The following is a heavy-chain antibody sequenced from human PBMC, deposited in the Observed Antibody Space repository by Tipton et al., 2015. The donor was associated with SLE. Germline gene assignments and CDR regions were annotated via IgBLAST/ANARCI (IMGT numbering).Heavy chain of an antibody. CDR2: IYYSGIS. CDR3: ARAKEYLTHDAYDM. J-gene: IGHJ3*02. V-gene: IGHV4-39*02. CDR1: GGSIISTTFY. Sequence: TLSLTCSVSGGSIISTTFYWGWIRQSPGKGLEWIGQIYYSGISLYNPSLKSRVSMSVDTSKNHFSLKLTSMTAADTAVYYCARAKEYLTHDAYDMWGPGTIVTVSS. D-gene: IGHD2-2*01.